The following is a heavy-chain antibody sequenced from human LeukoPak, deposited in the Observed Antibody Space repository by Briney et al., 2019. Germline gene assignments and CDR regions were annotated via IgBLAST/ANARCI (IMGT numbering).Heavy chain of an antibody. CDR1: GGSISSTNYY. CDR2: IYYSGST. J-gene: IGHJ6*03. V-gene: IGHV4-39*07. D-gene: IGHD6-13*01. CDR3: ARATRQQQLVYYYYYMDV. Sequence: SETLSLTCTVSGGSISSTNYYWGWIRQPPGKGLEWIGTIYYSGSTYYSPSLKSRLTISVDTSKNQFSLKLSSVTAADTAVYYCARATRQQQLVYYYYYMDVWGKGTTVTVSS.